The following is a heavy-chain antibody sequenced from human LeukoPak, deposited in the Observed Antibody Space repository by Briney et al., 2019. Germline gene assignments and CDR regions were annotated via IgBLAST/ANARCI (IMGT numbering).Heavy chain of an antibody. V-gene: IGHV3-30*18. CDR1: GLTFSNAW. CDR2: ISYDGSNK. CDR3: AKDKGGYDVPFDH. J-gene: IGHJ4*02. D-gene: IGHD5-12*01. Sequence: GGSLRLSCAASGLTFSNAWMSWVRQAPGKGLEWVAVISYDGSNKYYADSVKGRFTISRDNSKNTLYLQMNSLRAADTAVYYCAKDKGGYDVPFDHWGQGTLVTVSS.